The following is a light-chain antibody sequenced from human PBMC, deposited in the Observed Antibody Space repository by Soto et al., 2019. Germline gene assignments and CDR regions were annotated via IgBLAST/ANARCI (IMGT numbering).Light chain of an antibody. V-gene: IGKV1-39*01. Sequence: DIQMAQSPPSLSASVGDRVTISCRAGQNISNFLYWYQQKPGRTPKLLIYFSSRLQNGVPSRFSGSGSGTDFTLTITSLQPEDFATYYCQQTYSTPRTCGQGTKGDIK. CDR1: QNISNF. J-gene: IGKJ1*01. CDR2: FSS. CDR3: QQTYSTPRT.